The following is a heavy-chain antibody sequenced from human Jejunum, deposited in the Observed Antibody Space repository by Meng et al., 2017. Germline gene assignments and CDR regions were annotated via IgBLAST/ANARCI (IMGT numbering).Heavy chain of an antibody. CDR3: ARHCGYRSGCHQYFDY. CDR2: ISYSATT. V-gene: IGHV4-39*01. Sequence: QLQLEESGPGLVKPSEPLSLPCTVSGDSVNSNSGYWGWIRQSPGKGLEWIRTISYSATTYYNPSLKTRVTISVDTSKNQVSLNLGSVTAADTGIYHCARHCGYRSGCHQYFDYWGQGTLVTVSS. D-gene: IGHD6-19*01. J-gene: IGHJ4*02. CDR1: GDSVNSNSGY.